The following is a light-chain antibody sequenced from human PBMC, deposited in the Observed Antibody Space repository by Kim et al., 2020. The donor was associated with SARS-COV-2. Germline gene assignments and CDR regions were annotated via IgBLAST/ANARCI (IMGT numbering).Light chain of an antibody. V-gene: IGKV1-6*01. J-gene: IGKJ1*01. CDR1: QDIRND. CDR3: LQDYSYPRT. CDR2: GAS. Sequence: ASVGDSVPITCRASQDIRNDLGWYQHKSGQAPKVLIYGASTLQSGVPSRFSGSGSGTDFTLTISSLQPEDFATYYCLQDYSYPRTFGQGTKVEIK.